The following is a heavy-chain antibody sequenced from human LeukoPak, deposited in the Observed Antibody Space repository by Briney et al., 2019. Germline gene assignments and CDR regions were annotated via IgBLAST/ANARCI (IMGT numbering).Heavy chain of an antibody. J-gene: IGHJ3*02. Sequence: GSLRLSCAASGFTFSSYSVDWVRQAPGKGLEWVGYIYYSGSTNYNPSLKSRVTISVDTSKNQFSLKLSSVTAADTAVYYCARGEKSSGWYIIAFDIWGQGTMVTVSS. CDR1: GFTFSSYS. D-gene: IGHD6-19*01. CDR3: ARGEKSSGWYIIAFDI. V-gene: IGHV4-59*01. CDR2: IYYSGST.